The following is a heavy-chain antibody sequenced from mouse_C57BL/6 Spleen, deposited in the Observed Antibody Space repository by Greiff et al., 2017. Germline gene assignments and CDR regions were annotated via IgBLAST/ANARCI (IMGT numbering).Heavy chain of an antibody. CDR1: GYAFTNYL. D-gene: IGHD3-1*01. J-gene: IGHJ4*01. V-gene: IGHV1-54*01. CDR2: INPGSGGT. Sequence: QVQLQQSGAELVRPGTSVKVSCKASGYAFTNYLIAWVKQRPGQGLEWIGVINPGSGGTNYNEKFKGKATLTADKSSSTAYMQLSSLTSEDSAVYFCSRSGQYAMDYWGQGTSVTVSS. CDR3: SRSGQYAMDY.